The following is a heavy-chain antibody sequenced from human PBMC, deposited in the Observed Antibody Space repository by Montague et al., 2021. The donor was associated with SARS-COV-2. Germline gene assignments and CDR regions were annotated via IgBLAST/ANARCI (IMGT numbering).Heavy chain of an antibody. Sequence: CAISGDSVSSTSASWNWIRQSPSRGLEWLGRTYYRSWWRSQYPGSLESRITISGNTSKNQLSLQLNSVTPEDTAVYYCASAFYGDHWAFDVWGQGTVVTVSS. J-gene: IGHJ3*01. CDR2: TYYRSWWRS. D-gene: IGHD3-3*02. CDR1: GDSVSSTSAS. V-gene: IGHV6-1*01. CDR3: ASAFYGDHWAFDV.